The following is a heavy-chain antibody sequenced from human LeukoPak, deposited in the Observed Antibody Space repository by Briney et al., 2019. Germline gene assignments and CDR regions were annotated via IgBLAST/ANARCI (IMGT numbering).Heavy chain of an antibody. V-gene: IGHV3-48*04. CDR1: GFNFNAYG. CDR3: ARGVKSAVWQAFDI. Sequence: PGGSLTLSCVASGFNFNAYGMNWVRQAPGKGLEWLAFLSDSGRAIHYADSVKGRFTISRDNAKNSLYLQMNSLRAEDTAVYFCARGVKSAVWQAFDIWGQGTMVTVSS. D-gene: IGHD6-13*01. J-gene: IGHJ3*02. CDR2: LSDSGRAI.